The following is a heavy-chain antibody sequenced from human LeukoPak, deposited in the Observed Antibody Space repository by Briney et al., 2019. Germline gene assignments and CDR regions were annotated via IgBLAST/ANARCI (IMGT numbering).Heavy chain of an antibody. V-gene: IGHV1-18*01. D-gene: IGHD6-19*01. Sequence: GASVKVSCKASGYTFSSYGISWVRQAPGQGLEWMGWISTYNGNTNYAQKVQGRVTMTTDTSSSTAYMELRSLRSDHTAVYYCARSDPGWVAFDVWGQGTMVTVSS. J-gene: IGHJ3*01. CDR1: GYTFSSYG. CDR2: ISTYNGNT. CDR3: ARSDPGWVAFDV.